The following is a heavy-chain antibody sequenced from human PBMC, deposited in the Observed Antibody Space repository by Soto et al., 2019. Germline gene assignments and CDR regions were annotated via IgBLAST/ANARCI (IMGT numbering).Heavy chain of an antibody. CDR3: GTRPGGGGY. D-gene: IGHD3-10*01. J-gene: IGHJ4*02. CDR2: IYSGGYT. V-gene: IGHV3-53*01. Sequence: EVQLVESGGGLIQPGGSLRLSCAVSGFTVSNNYMSWVRQAPGKGLEGVSVIYSGGYTAYGDSVKGRFTISRDNSKNTLFFQIKSLGPAHPAGYSWGTRPGGGGYWGQGTLVTVSS. CDR1: GFTVSNNY.